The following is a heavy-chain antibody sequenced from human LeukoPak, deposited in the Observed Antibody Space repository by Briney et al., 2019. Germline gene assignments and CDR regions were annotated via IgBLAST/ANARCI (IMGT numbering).Heavy chain of an antibody. CDR1: GFSFFSYG. D-gene: IGHD4-17*01. V-gene: IGHV3-30*18. Sequence: GGSLRLSCAASGFSFFSYGMHWVRQAPGKGLEWVGVISDDGRNKKYADSVKGRFTISRDNSKDTLYLQMNSLRDEDTAVYYCAKRPSDYGDYVTYFDYWGQGTLVTVSS. CDR2: ISDDGRNK. J-gene: IGHJ4*02. CDR3: AKRPSDYGDYVTYFDY.